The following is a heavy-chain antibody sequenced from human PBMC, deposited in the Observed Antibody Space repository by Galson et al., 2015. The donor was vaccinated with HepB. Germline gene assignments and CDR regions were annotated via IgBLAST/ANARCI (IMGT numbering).Heavy chain of an antibody. CDR2: IWYDGSNK. CDR3: ARDREIVVVPAAIQGFDP. J-gene: IGHJ5*02. D-gene: IGHD2-2*02. CDR1: GFTFSSYG. Sequence: SLRLSCAASGFTFSSYGMHWVRQAPGKGLEWVAVIWYDGSNKYYADSVKGRFTISRDNSKNTLYLQMNSLRAEDTAVYYCARDREIVVVPAAIQGFDPWGQGTLVTVSS. V-gene: IGHV3-33*01.